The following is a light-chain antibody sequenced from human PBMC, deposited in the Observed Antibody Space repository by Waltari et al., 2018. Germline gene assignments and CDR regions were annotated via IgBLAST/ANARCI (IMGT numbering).Light chain of an antibody. CDR2: RAS. J-gene: IGKJ4*01. CDR3: QQYNNWPLT. V-gene: IGKV3-15*01. CDR1: HFVDGK. Sequence: EIRMTQSPATLSVAPGERATLFCRASHFVDGKVAWYQQRPGQAPRLLMYRASIRATGFPPRFTASGSGTQFTLTIGSLQSEDFAVYFCQQYNNWPLTFGGGTRVEV.